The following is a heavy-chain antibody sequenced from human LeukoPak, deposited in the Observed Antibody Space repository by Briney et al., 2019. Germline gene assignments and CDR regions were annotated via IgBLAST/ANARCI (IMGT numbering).Heavy chain of an antibody. V-gene: IGHV3-21*01. CDR2: ISSSSNYI. CDR1: GFTFSIYS. D-gene: IGHD6-19*01. CDR3: ASLIVVAGRPYLDY. Sequence: GGSLRLSCAASGFTFSIYSMNWVRQAPGKGLEWVSSISSSSNYINHADSVKGRFTISRDNAKNSLYLQMNSLRAEDTAVYYCASLIVVAGRPYLDYWGQGSLVTVSS. J-gene: IGHJ4*02.